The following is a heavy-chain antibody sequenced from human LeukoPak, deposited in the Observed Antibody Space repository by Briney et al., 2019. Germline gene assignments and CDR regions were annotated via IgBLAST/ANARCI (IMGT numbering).Heavy chain of an antibody. V-gene: IGHV3-23*01. Sequence: GGSLRLSCAASGFTFSSYAMSWVRQAPGKGLEWVSAISGSGGSTYYADSVKGRFTISRDNSKNTLYLQMNSLRAEDTAVYYCAKDYDFWSGYSYNDYWGQGTLVTVSS. D-gene: IGHD3-3*01. CDR1: GFTFSSYA. J-gene: IGHJ4*02. CDR2: ISGSGGST. CDR3: AKDYDFWSGYSYNDY.